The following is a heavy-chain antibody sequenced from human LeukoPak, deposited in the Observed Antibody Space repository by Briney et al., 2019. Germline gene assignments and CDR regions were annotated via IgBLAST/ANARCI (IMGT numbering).Heavy chain of an antibody. D-gene: IGHD1-26*01. Sequence: GGSLRLSCEVSGFIFGDYAMHWVRQAPGKGLEWVAAISYDGKTKYYEDSVKGRFAISRDNSKNSLFLQMPSVTVEDTTMYYCARGGGVADYYPFIGWYFDLWGRGALVTVSA. V-gene: IGHV3-30*09. CDR3: ARGGGVADYYPFIGWYFDL. CDR2: ISYDGKTK. CDR1: GFIFGDYA. J-gene: IGHJ2*01.